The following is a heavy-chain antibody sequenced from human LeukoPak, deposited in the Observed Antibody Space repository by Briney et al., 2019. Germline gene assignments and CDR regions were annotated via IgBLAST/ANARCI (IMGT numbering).Heavy chain of an antibody. Sequence: PGGSLRLSCAASGFTLSSYAMSWVRQAPGKGLEWVSAIIGSGGSTYYADSVKGRFTISRDNSKNTLYLQMNSLRAEDTAVYYCAKPLNIAARGVYAFDIWGQGTMVTVSS. J-gene: IGHJ3*02. CDR3: AKPLNIAARGVYAFDI. D-gene: IGHD6-6*01. CDR1: GFTLSSYA. V-gene: IGHV3-23*01. CDR2: IIGSGGST.